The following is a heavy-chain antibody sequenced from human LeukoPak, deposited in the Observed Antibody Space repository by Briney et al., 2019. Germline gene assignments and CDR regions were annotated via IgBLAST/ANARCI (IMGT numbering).Heavy chain of an antibody. CDR1: GFTFSSYS. CDR3: AKDWGYGSGTYLDN. J-gene: IGHJ4*02. Sequence: GGSLRLSCAASGFTFSSYSMNWVRQAPGKGLEWVSYISSSSSTIYYADSVKGRFTISRDNAKNSLYLQMNSLRVEDTAVYYCAKDWGYGSGTYLDNWGQGTLVTVSS. V-gene: IGHV3-48*04. D-gene: IGHD3-10*01. CDR2: ISSSSSTI.